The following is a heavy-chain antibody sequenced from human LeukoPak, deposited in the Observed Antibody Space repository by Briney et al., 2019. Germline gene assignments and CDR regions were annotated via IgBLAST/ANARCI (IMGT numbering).Heavy chain of an antibody. Sequence: GGSLRLSCAASGFTFSSYAMSWVRQAPGKGLEWVSAISGSGGSTYYADSVKGRFTVSRDNSKNTLYLQMNSLRAEDTAVYYCASPPQGYYYGMGVWGQGTTVTVSS. V-gene: IGHV3-23*01. CDR3: ASPPQGYYYGMGV. CDR1: GFTFSSYA. CDR2: ISGSGGST. J-gene: IGHJ6*02.